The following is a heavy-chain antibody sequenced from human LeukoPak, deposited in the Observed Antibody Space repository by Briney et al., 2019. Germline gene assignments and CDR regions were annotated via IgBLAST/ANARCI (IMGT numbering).Heavy chain of an antibody. J-gene: IGHJ6*02. Sequence: GGSLRLSCSASGFPFSSYAMHWVRQAPGKGLEYVSAISDSGGSTYYADSVKGRFTISRDNSENTLYLQMSSLRAEDTAVYFCVRGYSFGPYGMDVWGQGTTVTVSS. V-gene: IGHV3-64D*09. CDR1: GFPFSSYA. D-gene: IGHD2-15*01. CDR2: ISDSGGST. CDR3: VRGYSFGPYGMDV.